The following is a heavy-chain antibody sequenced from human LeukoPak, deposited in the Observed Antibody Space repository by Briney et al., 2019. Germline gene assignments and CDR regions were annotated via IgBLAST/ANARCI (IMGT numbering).Heavy chain of an antibody. Sequence: GASVKVSCKASGYTFTSYGISWVRQAPGQGLEWMGGIIPIFGTANYAQKFQGRVTITADESTSTAYMELSSLRSEDTAVYYCASGYAQYYGSGSYYYYYYYYMDVWGKGTTVTISS. CDR3: ASGYAQYYGSGSYYYYYYYYMDV. J-gene: IGHJ6*03. CDR1: GYTFTSYG. CDR2: IIPIFGTA. D-gene: IGHD3-10*01. V-gene: IGHV1-69*13.